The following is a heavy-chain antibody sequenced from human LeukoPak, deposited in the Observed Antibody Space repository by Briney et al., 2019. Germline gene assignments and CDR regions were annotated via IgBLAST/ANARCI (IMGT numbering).Heavy chain of an antibody. CDR3: AGAGSRYCSGGSCYWNLKIDY. J-gene: IGHJ4*02. D-gene: IGHD2-15*01. CDR2: IYYSGST. CDR1: GGSISSYY. Sequence: SETLSLTCTVSGGSISSYYGSWTRHPPGKGLEWIRYIYYSGSTKYNPSLKSRVTISVDTSKSRFSLKLSSVTAADTAVYYCAGAGSRYCSGGSCYWNLKIDYWGQGTLVTVSS. V-gene: IGHV4-59*01.